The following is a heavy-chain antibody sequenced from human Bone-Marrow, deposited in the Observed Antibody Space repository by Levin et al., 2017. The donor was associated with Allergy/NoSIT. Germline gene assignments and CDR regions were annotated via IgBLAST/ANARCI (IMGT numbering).Heavy chain of an antibody. J-gene: IGHJ3*02. D-gene: IGHD3-16*01. CDR2: INDKGNSA. V-gene: IGHV3-20*04. CDR3: AREVFYTSTWDSAFDM. Sequence: AGGSLRLSCAASGFTFDDYGMSWVRQDPGKGLEWVSGINDKGNSAGYADSVRGRFTISRDNAKNSLYLQMNSLRAEDAALYYCAREVFYTSTWDSAFDMWGQGTMVTVSS. CDR1: GFTFDDYG.